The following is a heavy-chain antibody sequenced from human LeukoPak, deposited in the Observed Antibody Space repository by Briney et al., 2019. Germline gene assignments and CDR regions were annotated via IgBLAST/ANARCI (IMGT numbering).Heavy chain of an antibody. CDR1: GYSISSGCY. D-gene: IGHD3-10*01. Sequence: PSETLSLTCTVSGYSISSGCYWGWIRQPPGKGLEWIGSIYHSGSTYYNPSLKSRVTISVDTSKNQLSLKLSSVTAADTAVYYCARLDYGSGSLYDYWGQGTLVTVSS. CDR3: ARLDYGSGSLYDY. V-gene: IGHV4-38-2*02. CDR2: IYHSGST. J-gene: IGHJ4*02.